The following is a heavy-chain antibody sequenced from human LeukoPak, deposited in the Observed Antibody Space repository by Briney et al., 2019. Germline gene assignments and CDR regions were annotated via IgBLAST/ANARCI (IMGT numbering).Heavy chain of an antibody. D-gene: IGHD6-13*01. CDR3: ATPDGRQLAPFIFDY. Sequence: GGSLRLSCAASGFALRSYSVTWVRQAPGKGLEWVSYISSSSSTIYYADSVKGRFTISRDNAKNSLYLQMNSLRAEDTAVYYCATPDGRQLAPFIFDYWGQGTLVTVSS. CDR2: ISSSSSTI. J-gene: IGHJ4*02. CDR1: GFALRSYS. V-gene: IGHV3-48*04.